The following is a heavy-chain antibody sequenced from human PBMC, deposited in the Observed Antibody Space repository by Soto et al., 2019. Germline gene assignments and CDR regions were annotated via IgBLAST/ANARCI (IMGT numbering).Heavy chain of an antibody. CDR3: ARHKREYCSSTSCYSYYYMDV. V-gene: IGHV4-39*01. CDR2: IYYSGST. CDR1: GGSISSSSYY. D-gene: IGHD2-2*02. J-gene: IGHJ6*03. Sequence: SETLSLTCTVSGGSISSSSYYWGWIRQPPGKGLEWIGSIYYSGSTYYNPSLKSRVTISVDTSKNQFSLKLSSVTAADTAVYYCARHKREYCSSTSCYSYYYMDVWGKGTTVTVSS.